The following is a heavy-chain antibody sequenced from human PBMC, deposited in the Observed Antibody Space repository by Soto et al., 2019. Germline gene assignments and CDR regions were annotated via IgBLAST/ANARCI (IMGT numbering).Heavy chain of an antibody. J-gene: IGHJ5*02. CDR2: IYYTGST. Sequence: PSETLSLTCTVSGGSISSGDYYWSWIRQPPGKGLEWIAYIYYTGSTYYNPSLKSRVTMSVDTSKNQFSLRLSSVTAADTAVYYCARTTPSNRLDPWGQGTVVTVSS. D-gene: IGHD4-4*01. CDR1: GGSISSGDYY. CDR3: ARTTPSNRLDP. V-gene: IGHV4-30-4*01.